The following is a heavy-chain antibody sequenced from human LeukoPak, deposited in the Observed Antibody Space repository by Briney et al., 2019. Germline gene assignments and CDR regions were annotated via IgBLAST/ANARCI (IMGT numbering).Heavy chain of an antibody. CDR1: GGSFSGYY. Sequence: SETLSLTCAVYGGSFSGYYWSWIRQPPGKGLEWIGEINHSGSTNYNPSLKSRVTISVDTSKNQFSLKLSSVTAADTAVYYCARQLGFWSGYGAFDIWGQGTMVTVSS. D-gene: IGHD3-3*01. CDR3: ARQLGFWSGYGAFDI. CDR2: INHSGST. V-gene: IGHV4-34*01. J-gene: IGHJ3*02.